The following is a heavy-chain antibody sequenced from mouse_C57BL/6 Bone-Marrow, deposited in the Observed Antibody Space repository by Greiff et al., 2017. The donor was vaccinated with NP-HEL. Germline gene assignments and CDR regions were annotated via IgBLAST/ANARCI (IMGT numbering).Heavy chain of an antibody. V-gene: IGHV1-15*01. CDR3: TRWGLRRGFAY. D-gene: IGHD2-2*01. J-gene: IGHJ3*01. CDR2: IDPETGGT. Sequence: VQLQQSGAELVRPGASVTLSCKASGYTFTDYEMHWVKQTPVHGLEWIGAIDPETGGTAYNQKFKGKAILTADKSSSTAYMELRSLTSEDSAVYYCTRWGLRRGFAYWGQGTLVTVSA. CDR1: GYTFTDYE.